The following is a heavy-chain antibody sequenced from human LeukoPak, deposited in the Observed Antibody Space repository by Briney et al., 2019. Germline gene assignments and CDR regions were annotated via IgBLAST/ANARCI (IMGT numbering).Heavy chain of an antibody. J-gene: IGHJ4*02. CDR3: ATPALGRRLYYNDY. CDR1: GFTFSSAC. V-gene: IGHV3-15*07. CDR2: IRTKSDGETV. D-gene: IGHD3-10*01. Sequence: PGGSLRLSCAASGFTFSSACLSWVRQAPGKGLEWVGRIRTKSDGETVDYAAPVKGRFTISRDDSKNTLFLQMNSLKTEDTAVYYCATPALGRRLYYNDYWGQGTLVTVSP.